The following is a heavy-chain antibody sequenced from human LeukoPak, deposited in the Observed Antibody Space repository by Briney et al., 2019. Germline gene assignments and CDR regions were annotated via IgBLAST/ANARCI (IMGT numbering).Heavy chain of an antibody. CDR1: GGSFSGYY. Sequence: SETLSLTCAVYGGSFSGYYWSWIRQPPGKGLEWIGEINHSGSTNYNPSLKSRVTISVDTSKNQFSLKLSSVTAADTAVYYCARRGCSSTSCYAGRIYWFDPWGQGTLVTVSS. CDR2: INHSGST. J-gene: IGHJ5*02. D-gene: IGHD2-2*01. CDR3: ARRGCSSTSCYAGRIYWFDP. V-gene: IGHV4-34*01.